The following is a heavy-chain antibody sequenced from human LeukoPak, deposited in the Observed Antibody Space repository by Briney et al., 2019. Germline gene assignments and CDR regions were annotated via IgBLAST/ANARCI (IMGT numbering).Heavy chain of an antibody. V-gene: IGHV4-61*02. Sequence: PSETLSLTCTVSGGSISSGSYYWSWIRQPAGKGLEWIGRIYTSGSTNYNPSLESRVTISVDTSKKQFSLKLSSVTAADTAVYYCAGNYYGSGSYYSEDRYWGQGTLVTVSS. CDR2: IYTSGST. CDR3: AGNYYGSGSYYSEDRY. D-gene: IGHD3-10*01. J-gene: IGHJ4*02. CDR1: GGSISSGSYY.